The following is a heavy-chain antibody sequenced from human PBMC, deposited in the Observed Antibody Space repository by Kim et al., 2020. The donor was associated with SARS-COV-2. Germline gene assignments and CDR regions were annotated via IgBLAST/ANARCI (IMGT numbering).Heavy chain of an antibody. J-gene: IGHJ4*02. CDR3: ARTALNGYHDY. CDR1: GGSISDYY. CDR2: IYNIGTT. V-gene: IGHV4-59*01. D-gene: IGHD5-12*01. Sequence: SETLSLTCTVSGGSISDYYWSWIRQTPGKGLEWIAYIYNIGTTRYNPSLRGRGTISADMSKNQFSLNLNSVTAADTAVYYCARTALNGYHDYWGQGTLVTVSP.